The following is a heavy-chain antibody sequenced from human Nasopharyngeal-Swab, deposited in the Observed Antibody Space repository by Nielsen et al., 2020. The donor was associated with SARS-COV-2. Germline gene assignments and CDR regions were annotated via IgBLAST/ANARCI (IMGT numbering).Heavy chain of an antibody. J-gene: IGHJ6*03. Sequence: ASVKVSCKASGYTFTSYGISWVRQAPGQGLEWMGWISAYNGNTNYAQKLQGRVTMTTDTSTSTAYMELRSLRSDDTAVYYCARDLTWDLNDPDYYYYMDVWGKGTTVTVSS. D-gene: IGHD1-1*01. CDR1: GYTFTSYG. CDR3: ARDLTWDLNDPDYYYYMDV. V-gene: IGHV1-18*01. CDR2: ISAYNGNT.